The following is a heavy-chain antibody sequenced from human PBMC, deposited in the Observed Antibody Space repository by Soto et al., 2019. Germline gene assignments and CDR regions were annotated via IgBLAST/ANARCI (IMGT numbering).Heavy chain of an antibody. CDR2: ISAYNGNT. J-gene: IGHJ6*03. CDR1: GYTFTSYG. CDR3: ASSPLAYCGGDCYRGHYYYYMDV. V-gene: IGHV1-18*01. Sequence: ASVKVSCKASGYTFTSYGISWVRQAPGQGLEWMGWISAYNGNTNYAQKLQGRVTMTTDTSTSTAYMELRSLRSDDTAVYYCASSPLAYCGGDCYRGHYYYYMDVWGKGTTVTVSS. D-gene: IGHD2-21*01.